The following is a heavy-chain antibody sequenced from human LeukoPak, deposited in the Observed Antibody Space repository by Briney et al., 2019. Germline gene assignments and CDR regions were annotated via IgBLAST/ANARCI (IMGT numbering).Heavy chain of an antibody. CDR3: TRVGYIDEGIDY. CDR2: ISGSGGST. V-gene: IGHV3-23*01. Sequence: GGSLRLSCAASGFTFSSHAMSWVRQAPGKGLEWVLAISGSGGSTYYADSVKGRFTISRDNAKNSLYLQMNSLRAEDTAIYYCTRVGYIDEGIDYWGQGTLVTVSS. CDR1: GFTFSSHA. D-gene: IGHD5-24*01. J-gene: IGHJ4*02.